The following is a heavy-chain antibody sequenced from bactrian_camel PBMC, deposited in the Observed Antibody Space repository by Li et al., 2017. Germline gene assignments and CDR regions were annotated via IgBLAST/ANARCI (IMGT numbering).Heavy chain of an antibody. V-gene: IGHV3S28*01. CDR3: AADAWPEGSWPRCDFKY. Sequence: QLVESGGGSVQAGGSLKLACVASGDTLHSYYMAWFRQAPGQEREGVAAIGTGDGSTYYLNTVEGRFTISHDNAKNTLYLQMNSLKPEDTAIYYCAADAWPEGSWPRCDFKYWGQGTQVTVS. CDR2: IGTGDGST. D-gene: IGHD6*01. CDR1: GDTLHSYY. J-gene: IGHJ4*01.